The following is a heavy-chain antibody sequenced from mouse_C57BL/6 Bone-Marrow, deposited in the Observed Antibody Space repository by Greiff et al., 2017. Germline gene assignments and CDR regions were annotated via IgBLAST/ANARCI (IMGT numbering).Heavy chain of an antibody. CDR1: GFTFSSYA. CDR2: ISDGGSYT. CDR3: ARVITTVVMDY. V-gene: IGHV5-4*03. D-gene: IGHD1-1*01. J-gene: IGHJ4*01. Sequence: EVMLVESGGGLVKPGGSLKLSCAASGFTFSSYAMSWVRQTPEKRLEWVATISDGGSYTYYPDNVKGRFTISRDNAKNNLYLQMSHLKSEDTAMYYCARVITTVVMDYWGQGTSVTVSS.